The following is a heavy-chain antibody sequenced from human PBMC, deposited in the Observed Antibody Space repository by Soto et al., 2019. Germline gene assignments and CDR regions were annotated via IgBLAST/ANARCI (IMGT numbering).Heavy chain of an antibody. V-gene: IGHV4-38-2*02. D-gene: IGHD6-13*01. J-gene: IGHJ5*02. CDR1: GYSISSGYY. CDR3: ARESAGYSSSWGAWFDP. Sequence: SETLSLTCAVSGYSISSGYYWGWIRPPPGKGLEWIGSIYHSGSTYYNPSLKSRVTISVDTYKNQFSLKLSSVTAADTAVYYCARESAGYSSSWGAWFDPWGQGTLVTVS. CDR2: IYHSGST.